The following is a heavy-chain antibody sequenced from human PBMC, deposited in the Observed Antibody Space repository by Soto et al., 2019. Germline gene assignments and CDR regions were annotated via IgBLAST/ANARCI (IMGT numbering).Heavy chain of an antibody. CDR3: ARGFDLQYGMDV. J-gene: IGHJ6*02. V-gene: IGHV3-48*02. D-gene: IGHD3-10*01. CDR2: ISGSSNTI. Sequence: EVPLGESGGGLVQRGGSVRLSCAASGFTLTPYSMNWVRQAPGKGLEWISYISGSSNTINYADSVKGRFTISRDNTKNSLYLQMNSLRDEDTAVYYCARGFDLQYGMDVWGQGTTVTVSS. CDR1: GFTLTPYS.